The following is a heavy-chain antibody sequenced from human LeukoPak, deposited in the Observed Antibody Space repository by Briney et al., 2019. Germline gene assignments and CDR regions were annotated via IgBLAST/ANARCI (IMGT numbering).Heavy chain of an antibody. CDR3: AKDQGIQLWLRYTFDI. CDR2: ISYDGSNK. D-gene: IGHD5-18*01. V-gene: IGHV3-30*18. J-gene: IGHJ3*02. Sequence: PGRSLRLSCAASGFTLSSHGMHWVRQAPGKGLEWVAVISYDGSNKYYADYVKGRFTISRDNSKNTLYLQMNSPRAEDTAVYYCAKDQGIQLWLRYTFDIWGQGTMVTVSS. CDR1: GFTLSSHG.